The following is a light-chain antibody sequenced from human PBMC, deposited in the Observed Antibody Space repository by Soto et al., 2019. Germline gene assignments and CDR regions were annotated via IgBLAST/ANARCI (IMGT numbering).Light chain of an antibody. CDR2: GAS. Sequence: EIVLTQSPGTLSLSPGERAALSCRASQSVSSNYLAWYQQKPGQSPRLLIYGASSRATGIPDRFNGSGSGTDFSLIISRLEPEDFAVYYCQQYGSSPLTFGPGTKLHI. J-gene: IGKJ3*01. CDR3: QQYGSSPLT. CDR1: QSVSSNY. V-gene: IGKV3-20*01.